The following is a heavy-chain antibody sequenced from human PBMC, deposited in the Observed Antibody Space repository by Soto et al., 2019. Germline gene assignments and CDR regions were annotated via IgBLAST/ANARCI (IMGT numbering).Heavy chain of an antibody. CDR1: GFTFSSYG. Sequence: GGSLRLSCAASGFTFSSYGMHWVRQAPGKGLEWVAVISYDGSNKYYADSVKGRFTISRDNSKNTLYLQMNSLRAEDTAVYYCAKDEEGAFDLWGQGTMVTVSS. CDR3: AKDEEGAFDL. V-gene: IGHV3-30*18. J-gene: IGHJ3*01. CDR2: ISYDGSNK.